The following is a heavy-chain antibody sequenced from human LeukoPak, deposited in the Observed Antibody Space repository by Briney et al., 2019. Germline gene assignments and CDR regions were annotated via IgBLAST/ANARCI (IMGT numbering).Heavy chain of an antibody. J-gene: IGHJ4*02. V-gene: IGHV3-49*03. CDR2: ISSKPYGATP. CDR1: GFTFGDFS. D-gene: IGHD4-11*01. CDR3: TRANTVFTDY. Sequence: GGSLRLSCTGSGFTFGDFSITWFRQAPGKGLEWVGFISSKPYGATPEYAASVRGRFIISRDDSKSIAHPQMNSLKVEDSAVYFCTRANTVFTDYWGQGTLVTVSS.